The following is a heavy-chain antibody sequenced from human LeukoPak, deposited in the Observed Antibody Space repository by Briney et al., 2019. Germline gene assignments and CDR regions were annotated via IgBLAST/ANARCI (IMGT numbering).Heavy chain of an antibody. CDR1: GFSISTYW. CDR2: IKQDGSDP. Sequence: GGSLRLSCVASGFSISTYWMSWVRQAPGKGLEGVASIKQDGSDPYYVDSVKGRFTISGDNAKNSLFLQVNSLRDGDMAVYYCARGLLGALTIFDYWGQGALVTVSS. J-gene: IGHJ4*02. V-gene: IGHV3-7*05. D-gene: IGHD3-16*01. CDR3: ARGLLGALTIFDY.